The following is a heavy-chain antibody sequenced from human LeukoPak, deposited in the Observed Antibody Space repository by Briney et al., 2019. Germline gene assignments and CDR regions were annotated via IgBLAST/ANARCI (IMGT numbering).Heavy chain of an antibody. J-gene: IGHJ4*02. CDR2: IYHSGIT. V-gene: IGHV4-30-2*01. CDR1: SGSISSDAYY. CDR3: ARGSSWFLGDY. D-gene: IGHD6-6*01. Sequence: SETLSLTCTVSSGSISSDAYYWNWIRQPPGKGLEWIGYIYHSGITYYNPSLKSRVTISLDRSKNQFSLNLTSVTAADTAVYYCARGSSWFLGDYWGQGTLVTVSS.